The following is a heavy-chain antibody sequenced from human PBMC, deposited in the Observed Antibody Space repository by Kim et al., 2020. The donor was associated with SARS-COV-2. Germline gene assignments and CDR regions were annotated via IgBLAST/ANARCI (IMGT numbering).Heavy chain of an antibody. CDR3: ARRRGYCSGGSCYWFDP. V-gene: IGHV4-34*01. Sequence: SETLSLTCAVYGGSFSGYYWSWIRQPPGKGLEWIGEINHSGSTNYNPSLKSRVTISVDTSKNQFSLKLGSVTAADTAVYYCARRRGYCSGGSCYWFDPWG. CDR2: INHSGST. J-gene: IGHJ5*02. CDR1: GGSFSGYY. D-gene: IGHD2-15*01.